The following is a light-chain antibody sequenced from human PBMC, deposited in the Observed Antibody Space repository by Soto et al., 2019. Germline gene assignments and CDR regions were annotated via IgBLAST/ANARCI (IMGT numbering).Light chain of an antibody. CDR1: QSISKY. V-gene: IGKV3-11*01. CDR2: DAT. J-gene: IGKJ4*01. Sequence: VLTQSPATLSLSPGEGASLSCRASQSISKYLAWYQQKPGQAPRLLIYDATNRATGIPDRFSGSGYGTDFTLTISSLEPEDFAVYFCQERSHWPSLTFGGGTKVEI. CDR3: QERSHWPSLT.